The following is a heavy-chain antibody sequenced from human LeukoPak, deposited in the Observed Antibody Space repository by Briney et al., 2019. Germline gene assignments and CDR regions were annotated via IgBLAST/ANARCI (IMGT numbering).Heavy chain of an antibody. CDR1: GYTFTSYG. CDR2: ISAYNGNT. J-gene: IGHJ5*02. Sequence: ASVKVSCKASGYTFTSYGISWVRQAPGQGLEWMGWISAYNGNTNYAQKLQGRVTMTTDTSTGTAYMELRSLRSDDTAVYYCARVNIVVVPAKNWFDPWGQGTLVTVSS. CDR3: ARVNIVVVPAKNWFDP. D-gene: IGHD2-2*01. V-gene: IGHV1-18*04.